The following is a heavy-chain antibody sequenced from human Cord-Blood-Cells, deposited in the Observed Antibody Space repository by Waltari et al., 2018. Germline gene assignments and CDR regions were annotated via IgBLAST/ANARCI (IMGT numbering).Heavy chain of an antibody. J-gene: IGHJ4*02. Sequence: QVQLVESGGGVVQPGRSLRLSCAASGFTFSSYGMHWVRQAPGKGLEWVAVIWYDGSNKYYADSVKGRFTISRDNSKNTLYLQMNSLRAEDTAVYYCARVEGLHSGSYYFDYWGQGTLVTVSS. CDR3: ARVEGLHSGSYYFDY. CDR1: GFTFSSYG. V-gene: IGHV3-33*01. CDR2: IWYDGSNK. D-gene: IGHD1-26*01.